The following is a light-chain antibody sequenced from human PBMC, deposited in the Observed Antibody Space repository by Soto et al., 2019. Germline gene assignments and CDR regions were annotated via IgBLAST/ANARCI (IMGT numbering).Light chain of an antibody. V-gene: IGKV3-20*01. CDR2: AAS. CDR1: QSLSSGY. CDR3: HQYDTSPRT. Sequence: IVLTQAPATLSLSHGKRATLSCRASQSLSSGYLAWYQQKPGQAPRILIYAASSRATGIPDRFSGSGSGTDFTLTISRLEPEDFAVYYCHQYDTSPRTFGQGTKVDIK. J-gene: IGKJ1*01.